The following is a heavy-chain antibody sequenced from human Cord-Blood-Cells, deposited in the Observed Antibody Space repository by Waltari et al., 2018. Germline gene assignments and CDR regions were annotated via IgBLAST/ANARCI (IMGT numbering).Heavy chain of an antibody. D-gene: IGHD6-13*01. V-gene: IGHV3-74*01. CDR1: GFTFSSYW. CDR3: ARRYSSSWYFDY. CDR2: IKSEGSST. J-gene: IGHJ4*02. Sequence: EVQLVESGGGLVQPGGSLRLSCAASGFTFSSYWMHWVRQAPGKVLVWVSRIKSEGSSTSYADSVKGRFTISRDNAKNTLYLQMNSLRAEDTAVYYCARRYSSSWYFDYWGQGTLVTVSS.